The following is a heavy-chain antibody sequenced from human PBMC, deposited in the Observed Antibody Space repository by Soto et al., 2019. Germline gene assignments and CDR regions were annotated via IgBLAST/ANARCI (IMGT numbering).Heavy chain of an antibody. J-gene: IGHJ5*02. CDR1: GVSISTYY. CDR3: ARQGARRNWFDP. CDR2: IYYSGST. D-gene: IGHD3-16*01. V-gene: IGHV4-59*08. Sequence: SETLSLTCTVSGVSISTYYWSWIRQPPGKGLEWIGYIYYSGSTNYNPSLKSRVTISLDTSKNQFSLNLTSVTAADTAVYYCARQGARRNWFDPWGQGTLVTVSS.